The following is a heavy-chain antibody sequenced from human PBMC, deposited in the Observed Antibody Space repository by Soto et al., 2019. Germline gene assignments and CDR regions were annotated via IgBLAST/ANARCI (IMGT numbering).Heavy chain of an antibody. J-gene: IGHJ6*02. CDR1: GGSISSGGYS. CDR2: IYHSGST. D-gene: IGHD2-2*01. V-gene: IGHV4-30-2*01. CDR3: CTRLIVVMPGGIRSYYYYGMDV. Sequence: SETLSLTCAVSGGSISSGGYSWSWIRQPPGKGLEWIGYIYHSGSTYYNPSLKSRVTISVDRSKNQFSLKLSSVTAADTAVYYCCTRLIVVMPGGIRSYYYYGMDVWGQGTTVTVSS.